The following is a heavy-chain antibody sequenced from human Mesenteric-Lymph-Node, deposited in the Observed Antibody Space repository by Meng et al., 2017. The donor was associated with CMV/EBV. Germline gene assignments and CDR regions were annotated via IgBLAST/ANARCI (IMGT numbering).Heavy chain of an antibody. Sequence: SETLSLTCKVSGYSISSGYYWGWIRQPPGKGLEWIGNIYHSGSTYYNPSLKSRVTISVDTSKTQFSLKLSSVTAADTAMYYCARVDDYYDSVGYFFAYWGRGILVTVSS. CDR1: GYSISSGYY. CDR3: ARVDDYYDSVGYFFAY. D-gene: IGHD3-22*01. CDR2: IYHSGST. J-gene: IGHJ4*02. V-gene: IGHV4-38-2*02.